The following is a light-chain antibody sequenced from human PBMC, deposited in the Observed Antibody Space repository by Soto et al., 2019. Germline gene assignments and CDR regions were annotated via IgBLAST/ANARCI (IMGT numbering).Light chain of an antibody. CDR2: TAT. CDR3: HKYGSSPHT. CDR1: QSVNSRY. J-gene: IGKJ2*01. Sequence: EIVLTQSPGALSLSPGDRATLSCRTSQSVNSRYLAWYQQRPGQAPRLLIYTATSRATGIPDRFSGSGSGTDFTLTIVRLEPEDSGMFYCHKYGSSPHTFGQGTKLDIK. V-gene: IGKV3-20*01.